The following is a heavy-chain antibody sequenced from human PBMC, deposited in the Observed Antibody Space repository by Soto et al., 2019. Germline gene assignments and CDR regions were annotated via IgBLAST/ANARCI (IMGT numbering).Heavy chain of an antibody. CDR3: ARTGGPYQLPIYYGMDV. J-gene: IGHJ6*02. Sequence: PGESLKISCKGSGYSFTSYWIGWVRQMPGKGLEWMGVIYPGDSDTRYSPSFQGQVTISADKSISTAYLQWSSLKASDTAMYYCARTGGPYQLPIYYGMDVWGQGTTVTVS. D-gene: IGHD2-2*01. CDR1: GYSFTSYW. CDR2: IYPGDSDT. V-gene: IGHV5-51*01.